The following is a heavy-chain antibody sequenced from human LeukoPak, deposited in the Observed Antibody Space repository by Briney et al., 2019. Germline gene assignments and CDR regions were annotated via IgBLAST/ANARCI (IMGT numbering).Heavy chain of an antibody. CDR1: GFTFSNYA. V-gene: IGHV3-23*01. J-gene: IGHJ2*01. CDR2: ISVSVGKT. Sequence: GGSLRLSCAASGFTFSNYAMTWVRQAPGKGLEWVSSISVSVGKTNYADSVKGRFTISRDNSKNTLYLQMSSLRADDTALYYCAKEAQSTTSCSGCYFDLWGRGTLVTVSS. D-gene: IGHD2-2*01. CDR3: AKEAQSTTSCSGCYFDL.